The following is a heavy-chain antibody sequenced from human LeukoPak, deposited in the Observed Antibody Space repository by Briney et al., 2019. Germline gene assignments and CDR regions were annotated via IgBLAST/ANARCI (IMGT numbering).Heavy chain of an antibody. V-gene: IGHV3-23*01. CDR1: GFTFGNYG. Sequence: PGGSLRLSCAASGFTFGNYGMSWVRQAPGKGLEWVTAIGSSGEKIYCADSVKGRFTISRDNSKITLYLQMNTLRAEDTAVYYCAKSGRGDYDNYYFYMDVWGKGTTVTVSS. CDR2: IGSSGEKI. J-gene: IGHJ6*03. CDR3: AKSGRGDYDNYYFYMDV. D-gene: IGHD4-17*01.